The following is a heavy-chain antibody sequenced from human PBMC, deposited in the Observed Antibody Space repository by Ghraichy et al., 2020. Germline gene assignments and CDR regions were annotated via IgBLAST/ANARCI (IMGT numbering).Heavy chain of an antibody. D-gene: IGHD6-13*01. CDR3: ARRSQQLTRSVGLDV. J-gene: IGHJ6*02. CDR1: GFTFRGYG. CDR2: IWYDGSKD. V-gene: IGHV3-33*08. Sequence: GGSLRLSCVASGFTFRGYGMHWVRQAPGKGLEWVANIWYDGSKDFYAYPVKGRFTVSSDNSMETLYLEMNSMRADDTAVYYCARRSQQLTRSVGLDVWGQGTTVTVS.